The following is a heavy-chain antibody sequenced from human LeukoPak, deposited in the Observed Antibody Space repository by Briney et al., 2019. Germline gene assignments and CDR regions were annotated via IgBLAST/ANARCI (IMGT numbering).Heavy chain of an antibody. CDR1: GFTFSSYS. Sequence: GGSLRLSCAASGFTFSSYSMNWVRQAPGKGLEWVSSISSSSYIYYADSVKGRFTISRDNAKNSLYLQMNSLRAEDTAVYYCARSGWVTDQLLLRESYYFDCWGQGILVAVSS. J-gene: IGHJ4*02. CDR2: ISSSSYI. V-gene: IGHV3-21*01. CDR3: ARSGWVTDQLLLRESYYFDC. D-gene: IGHD2-2*01.